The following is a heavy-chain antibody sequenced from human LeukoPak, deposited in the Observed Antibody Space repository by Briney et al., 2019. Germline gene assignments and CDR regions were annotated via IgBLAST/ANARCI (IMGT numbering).Heavy chain of an antibody. D-gene: IGHD3-3*01. CDR1: GYTFTGYY. CDR2: INPNSGGT. CDR3: ARKTDHYDFWSGYYTAIDY. Sequence: ASVKVSCKASGYTFTGYYMHWARQAPGQGLEWMGWINPNSGGTNYAQKFQGRVTMTRDTSISTAYMELSRLRSDDTAVYYCARKTDHYDFWSGYYTAIDYWGQGTLVTVSS. J-gene: IGHJ4*02. V-gene: IGHV1-2*02.